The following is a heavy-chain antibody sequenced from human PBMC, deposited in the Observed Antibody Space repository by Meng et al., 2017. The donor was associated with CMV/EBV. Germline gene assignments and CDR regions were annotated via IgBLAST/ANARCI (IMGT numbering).Heavy chain of an antibody. CDR2: ISSSSSYI. CDR3: ARGEDFWSGYYRFDY. Sequence: GGSLRLSCAASGFTFSSYSMSWVRQAPGKGLEWVSSISSSSSYIYYADSVKGRFTISRDNAKNSLYLQMNSLRAEDTAVYYCARGEDFWSGYYRFDYWGQGTLVTVSS. V-gene: IGHV3-21*01. CDR1: GFTFSSYS. J-gene: IGHJ4*02. D-gene: IGHD3-3*01.